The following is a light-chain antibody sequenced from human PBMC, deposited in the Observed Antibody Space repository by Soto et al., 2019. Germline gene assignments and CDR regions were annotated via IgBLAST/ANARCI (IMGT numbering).Light chain of an antibody. V-gene: IGKV3-20*01. CDR2: GAF. Sequence: EIVLTQSPGTVSLSPGERATLSCRASQSVTSSYLAWYQQKPGQAPRLLIYGAFSRATDIPDRFSGSGSGTDFTLTINRLEPEDSAVYYCQQYGSLITFGQGTRLEIK. J-gene: IGKJ5*01. CDR1: QSVTSSY. CDR3: QQYGSLIT.